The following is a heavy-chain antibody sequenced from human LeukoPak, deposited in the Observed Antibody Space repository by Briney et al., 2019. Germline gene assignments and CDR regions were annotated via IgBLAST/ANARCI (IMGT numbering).Heavy chain of an antibody. CDR3: ARERGSGWYKEGIFDY. J-gene: IGHJ4*02. CDR2: ISSSGSTI. CDR1: GFTFSRYE. D-gene: IGHD6-19*01. V-gene: IGHV3-48*03. Sequence: PGGSLRLSCAASGFTFSRYEMNWVRPAPGKGLEWVSYISSSGSTIYYADSVKGRFTISRDNAKNSLYLQMNSLRAEDTAVYYCARERGSGWYKEGIFDYWGQATLVTVSS.